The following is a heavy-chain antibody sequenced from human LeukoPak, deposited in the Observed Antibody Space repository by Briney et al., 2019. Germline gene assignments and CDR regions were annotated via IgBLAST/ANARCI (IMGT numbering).Heavy chain of an antibody. CDR3: AKGPRGTYYYYYVDV. V-gene: IGHV3-23*01. Sequence: GGSLRLSCAASGFTFSSYAMSWVRQAPGKGLEWVSAISGSGGSTYYADSVKGRFTISRDNSKNTLYLQMNSLRAEDTAVYYCAKGPRGTYYYYYVDVWGKGTTVAVSS. CDR1: GFTFSSYA. J-gene: IGHJ6*03. CDR2: ISGSGGST. D-gene: IGHD3/OR15-3a*01.